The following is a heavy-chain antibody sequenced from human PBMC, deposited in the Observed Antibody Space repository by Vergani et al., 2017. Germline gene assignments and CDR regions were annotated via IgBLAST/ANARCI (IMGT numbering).Heavy chain of an antibody. V-gene: IGHV3-23*01. CDR3: AKQYFVSGNYLFDY. Sequence: EVQLLESGGGLVQPGGSLRLTCAASEFTFSNYAMNWVRQAPGKGLEWVSGISGSGVSAYYTNSVKGRFTNSRDNSKNMLFLQMNNLRTEDTAIYYCAKQYFVSGNYLFDYWGQGTLVTVSS. CDR1: EFTFSNYA. J-gene: IGHJ4*02. CDR2: ISGSGVSA. D-gene: IGHD3-10*01.